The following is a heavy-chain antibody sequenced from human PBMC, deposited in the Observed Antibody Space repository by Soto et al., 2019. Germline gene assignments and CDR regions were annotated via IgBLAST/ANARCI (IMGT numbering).Heavy chain of an antibody. J-gene: IGHJ3*02. V-gene: IGHV1-69*04. CDR3: AREFRAEDILVVVAAPNDAFAI. CDR1: GGTFSSYT. Sequence: GASVKVSCKASGGTFSSYTISWVRQAPGQGLEWMGRIIPILGIANYAQKFQGRVTITADKSTSTAYMELSSLRSEDTAVYYCAREFRAEDILVVVAAPNDAFAICGQGTMVTVSS. CDR2: IIPILGIA. D-gene: IGHD2-15*01.